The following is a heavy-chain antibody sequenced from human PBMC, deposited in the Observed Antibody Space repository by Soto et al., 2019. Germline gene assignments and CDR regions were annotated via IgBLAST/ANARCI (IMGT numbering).Heavy chain of an antibody. D-gene: IGHD2-15*01. V-gene: IGHV1-69*13. CDR1: GGTFSSYA. J-gene: IGHJ3*02. CDR2: IIPIFGTA. Sequence: ASVKVSCKASGGTFSSYAISWVRQAPGQGLEWMGGIIPIFGTANYAQKLQGRVTITADESTSTAYMELSSLRSEDTAVYYCARVPYCSGGSCYPDAFDIWGQGTMVTVSS. CDR3: ARVPYCSGGSCYPDAFDI.